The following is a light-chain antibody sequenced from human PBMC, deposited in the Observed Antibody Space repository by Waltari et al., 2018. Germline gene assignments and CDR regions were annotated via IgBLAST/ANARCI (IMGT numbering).Light chain of an antibody. CDR3: HTGGHGTWV. CDR2: VNRGGSH. V-gene: IGLV4-69*01. Sequence: QLVLTQSPSASASLGASVKLTCTLSSGHSTNIIAWLQQQPEKGPRYLMNVNRGGSHNTGVGIPDRFSGSSSGAELYLTISSLQSEYEADYYCHTGGHGTWVFGGGTRLPVL. J-gene: IGLJ3*02. CDR1: SGHSTNI.